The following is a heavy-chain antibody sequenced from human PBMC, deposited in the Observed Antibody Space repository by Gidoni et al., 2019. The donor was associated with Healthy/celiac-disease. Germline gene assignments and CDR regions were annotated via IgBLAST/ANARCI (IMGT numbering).Heavy chain of an antibody. J-gene: IGHJ4*02. D-gene: IGHD3-22*01. CDR2: ISDSGGAT. CDR1: GFTFSNYA. Sequence: EVHLLESGGGLVQPGGSLRLSCAASGFTFSNYAMSWVRQAPGKGLEWVSTISDSGGATYHADSVKGRFTISRDNSKNTLYLQMNSLRAEDTAVYYCAKRDTLTMIVVVITTSFDYWVQGTLVTVSS. V-gene: IGHV3-23*01. CDR3: AKRDTLTMIVVVITTSFDY.